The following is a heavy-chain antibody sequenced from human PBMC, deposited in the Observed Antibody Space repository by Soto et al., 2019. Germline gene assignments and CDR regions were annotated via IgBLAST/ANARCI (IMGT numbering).Heavy chain of an antibody. CDR2: IYYSGTT. V-gene: IGHV4-31*03. Sequence: QVQLQESGPGLVEPSQTLSLTCTVSGGSLSSGGYYWSWIRQHPGKGLEWIAFIYYSGTTNYNPSLKSRITISMDTSKYQFALKLSSVTAADTAVYYCARGGASSQWFDPWGQGTLVTVSS. J-gene: IGHJ5*02. D-gene: IGHD2-15*01. CDR1: GGSLSSGGYY. CDR3: ARGGASSQWFDP.